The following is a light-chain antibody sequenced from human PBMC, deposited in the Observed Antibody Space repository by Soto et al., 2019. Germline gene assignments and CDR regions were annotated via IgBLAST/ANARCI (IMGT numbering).Light chain of an antibody. CDR2: DAS. CDR1: QSVGYH. V-gene: IGKV3-11*01. CDR3: QQYGSSGT. J-gene: IGKJ1*01. Sequence: EIVLTQSPAALSLSPGERATLSCRASQSVGYHLAWYQQKPGQAPRLLIYDASNRATGIPARFSGSRSGTEFTLTISRLEPEDFAVYYCQQYGSSGTFGQGTKVDIK.